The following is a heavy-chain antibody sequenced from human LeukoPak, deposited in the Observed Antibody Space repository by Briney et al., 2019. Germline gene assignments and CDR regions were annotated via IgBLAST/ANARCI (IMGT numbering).Heavy chain of an antibody. CDR3: ASLEAGATTFDY. V-gene: IGHV3-7*01. D-gene: IGHD1-26*01. CDR2: IKKDGSEK. CDR1: GFTFSSYW. J-gene: IGHJ4*02. Sequence: GGSLRLSCAASGFTFSSYWMSWVRQAPGKGLEWVANIKKDGSEKYYVDSVKGRFTISRDNAKTSLYLQMNSLRAEDTAVYYCASLEAGATTFDYWGQGTLVTVSS.